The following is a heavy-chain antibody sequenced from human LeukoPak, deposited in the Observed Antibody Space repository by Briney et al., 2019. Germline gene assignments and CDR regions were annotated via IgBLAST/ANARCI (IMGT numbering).Heavy chain of an antibody. CDR2: INQNGSEK. Sequence: PGGSLRLSCAASGFTFSNYWMGWVRQAPGKGLEWVANINQNGSEKYYVDSVRGRFTISRDNARNALYLQMNSLRAEDTAVYYCARDYFDYWGQGALVTVSS. V-gene: IGHV3-7*01. CDR3: ARDYFDY. J-gene: IGHJ4*02. CDR1: GFTFSNYW.